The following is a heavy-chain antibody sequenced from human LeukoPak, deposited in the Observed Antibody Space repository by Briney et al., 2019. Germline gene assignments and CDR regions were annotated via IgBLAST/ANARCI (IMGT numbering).Heavy chain of an antibody. Sequence: ASVKVSCKASGYTFTSYGISWVRQAPGQGLEWTGWISAYNGNTNYAQKLQGRVTMTTDTSTSTAYMELRSLRSDDTAVYYCARDRLRYSSSSGVDYWGQGTLVTVSS. CDR3: ARDRLRYSSSSGVDY. CDR1: GYTFTSYG. CDR2: ISAYNGNT. D-gene: IGHD6-6*01. V-gene: IGHV1-18*01. J-gene: IGHJ4*02.